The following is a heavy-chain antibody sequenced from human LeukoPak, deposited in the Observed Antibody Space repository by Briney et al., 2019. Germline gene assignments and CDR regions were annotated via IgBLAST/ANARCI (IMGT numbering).Heavy chain of an antibody. D-gene: IGHD3-10*01. V-gene: IGHV4-59*12. CDR1: GGSINSYY. CDR2: IHYTGST. CDR3: ARGRFYGSGSYYLVWFDP. J-gene: IGHJ5*02. Sequence: SETLSLTCTVSGGSINSYYWSWIRQPPGKGLECIGYIHYTGSTNYNPSLKSRVTISVDTSKNQFSLKLSSVTAADTAVYYCARGRFYGSGSYYLVWFDPWGQGTLVTVSS.